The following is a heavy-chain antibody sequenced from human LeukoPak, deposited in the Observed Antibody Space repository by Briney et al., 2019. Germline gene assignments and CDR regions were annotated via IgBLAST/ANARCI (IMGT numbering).Heavy chain of an antibody. CDR2: ISYDGSNK. D-gene: IGHD5/OR15-5a*01. J-gene: IGHJ4*02. Sequence: PGRSLGLSCAASGFTFSSYAMHWVRQAPGKGLEWVAVISYDGSNKYYADSVKGRFTISRDNSKNTLYLQMNSLRAEDTAVYYCARSTGDLPNDYWGQGTLVTVSS. CDR1: GFTFSSYA. V-gene: IGHV3-30*01. CDR3: ARSTGDLPNDY.